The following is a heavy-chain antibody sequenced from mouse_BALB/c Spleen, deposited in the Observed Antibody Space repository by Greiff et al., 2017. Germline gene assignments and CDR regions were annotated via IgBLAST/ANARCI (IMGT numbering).Heavy chain of an antibody. CDR2: ISSGGST. Sequence: DVHLVESGGGLVKPGGSLKLSCAASGFTFSSYAMSWVRQTPEKRLEWVASISSGGSTYYPDSVKGRFTISRDNARNILYLQMSSLRSEDTAMYYCARGNYGYYFDYWGQGTTLTVSS. D-gene: IGHD1-2*01. V-gene: IGHV5-6-5*01. J-gene: IGHJ2*01. CDR3: ARGNYGYYFDY. CDR1: GFTFSSYA.